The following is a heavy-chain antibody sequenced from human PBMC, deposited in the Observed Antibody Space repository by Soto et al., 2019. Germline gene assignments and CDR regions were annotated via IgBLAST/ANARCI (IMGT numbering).Heavy chain of an antibody. D-gene: IGHD1-26*01. CDR1: GFAISNYD. CDR3: ARMELGGFDI. CDR2: ISKSGSSL. J-gene: IGHJ3*02. V-gene: IGHV3-48*03. Sequence: EVRLLESGGGLVQPGGSLRLSCAVSGFAISNYDMSWVRQAPGKGPEWVSGISKSGSSLYYADSVKGRFTISRDNAKNSLYLQMNSLRAEDTAVYYCARMELGGFDIWGQGTMLTVS.